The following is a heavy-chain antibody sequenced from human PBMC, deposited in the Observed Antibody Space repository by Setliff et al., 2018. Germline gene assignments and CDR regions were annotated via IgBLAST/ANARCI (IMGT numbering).Heavy chain of an antibody. Sequence: GGSLRLSCTASGFTFSNAWMSWVRQAPGKGLEWVGRMKRITDSGTTDHAAPVKGRFTVSRDESTSTLYLQMNSLKTEDTAVYYCARASVRYYASSGFNYWGQGTLVTVSS. D-gene: IGHD3-22*01. J-gene: IGHJ4*02. CDR2: MKRITDSGTT. V-gene: IGHV3-15*01. CDR1: GFTFSNAW. CDR3: ARASVRYYASSGFNY.